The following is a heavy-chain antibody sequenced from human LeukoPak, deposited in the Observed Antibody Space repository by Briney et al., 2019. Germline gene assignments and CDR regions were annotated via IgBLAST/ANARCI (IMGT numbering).Heavy chain of an antibody. CDR1: GYSISSGYY. J-gene: IGHJ6*03. V-gene: IGHV4-38-2*02. D-gene: IGHD6-13*01. CDR2: IYHSGST. Sequence: SETLSLTCTVSGYSISSGYYWGWIRQPPGKGLEWIGSIYHSGSTYYNPSLKSRVTISVDTSKNQFSLKLNSVTAADTAVYYCASGYSSSWYSGMDYYYYMDVWGKGTTVTISS. CDR3: ASGYSSSWYSGMDYYYYMDV.